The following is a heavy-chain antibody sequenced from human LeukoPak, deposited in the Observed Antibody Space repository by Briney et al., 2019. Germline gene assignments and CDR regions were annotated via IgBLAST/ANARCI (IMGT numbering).Heavy chain of an antibody. CDR1: GYTVTGHY. V-gene: IGHV1-2*02. J-gene: IGHJ4*02. D-gene: IGHD5-18*01. Sequence: ASVKVSCKASGYTVTGHYLHWVRQAPGQGLEWMGWMNPNSGVTNYAQKFQGRVTMTRDTSINTAYMELHSLTSDDTAMYYCAKDAYSGFSSSYNMDSWGQGTLVTVSS. CDR3: AKDAYSGFSSSYNMDS. CDR2: MNPNSGVT.